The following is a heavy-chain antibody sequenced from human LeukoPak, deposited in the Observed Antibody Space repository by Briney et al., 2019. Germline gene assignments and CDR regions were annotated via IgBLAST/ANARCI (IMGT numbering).Heavy chain of an antibody. CDR2: IYHSGST. Sequence: SETLSLTYAVSGDSISSSDCWSWVRQPPGKGLEWIGEIYHSGSTTYNPSLRSRVTISVDKSKDLFSLKLTSVTAADTAVYYCARGGGIAAAAPTDNYFDYWGQGTLVTVSS. CDR3: ARGGGIAAAAPTDNYFDY. J-gene: IGHJ4*02. D-gene: IGHD6-13*01. V-gene: IGHV4-4*02. CDR1: GDSISSSDC.